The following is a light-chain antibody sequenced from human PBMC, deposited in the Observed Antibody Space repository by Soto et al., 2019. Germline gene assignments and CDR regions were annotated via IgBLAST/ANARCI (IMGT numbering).Light chain of an antibody. CDR2: ASS. CDR1: SSDVGGYNY. Sequence: QSALTQPASVSGSPGQSITISCTGTSSDVGGYNYVSWYQHHAGKAPRLMIYASSNRPSGVSHRFSGSRSGNTASLTISGLQAEDEADYYCSSYTSGTTLYVFGTGTKLTV. CDR3: SSYTSGTTLYV. J-gene: IGLJ1*01. V-gene: IGLV2-14*01.